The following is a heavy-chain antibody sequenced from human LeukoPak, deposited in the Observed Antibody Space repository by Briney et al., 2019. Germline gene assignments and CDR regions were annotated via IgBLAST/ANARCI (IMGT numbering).Heavy chain of an antibody. CDR3: ARLSGNPNRPTAPDY. J-gene: IGHJ4*02. CDR1: GFIFSGYD. D-gene: IGHD2-21*02. Sequence: GGSLRLSCEASGFIFSGYDMSWFRQAPGKGLEYVSSLSENERVAFFANSVKGRFTISRDDSKSTLYLQMGSLTTEDTAVYYCARLSGNPNRPTAPDYWGQGTLVTVSS. CDR2: LSENERVA. V-gene: IGHV3-64*01.